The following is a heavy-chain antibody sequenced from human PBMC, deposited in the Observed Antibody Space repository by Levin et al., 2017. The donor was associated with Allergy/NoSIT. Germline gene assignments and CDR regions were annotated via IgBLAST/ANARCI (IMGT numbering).Heavy chain of an antibody. V-gene: IGHV4-4*07. Sequence: SETLSLTCTVSGGSISNYYWSWIRQPAGKGLEWIGRIYTSGNTDYNPSLQSRVIMSVDTSKNQFSLQLTSVTAADTAVYYCAREHKDYDGDGYYYGCWGRGTLVTVSS. CDR2: IYTSGNT. D-gene: IGHD3-22*01. CDR1: GGSISNYY. CDR3: AREHKDYDGDGYYYGC. J-gene: IGHJ4*02.